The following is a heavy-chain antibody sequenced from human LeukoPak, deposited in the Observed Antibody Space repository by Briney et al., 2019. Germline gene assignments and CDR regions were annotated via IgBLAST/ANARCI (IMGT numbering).Heavy chain of an antibody. D-gene: IGHD3-22*01. V-gene: IGHV3-53*01. Sequence: GGSLRLSCAPSGFTVSSNYMSWVRQAPGKGLEWVSSIYSGGSTNYADSVKGRFTISRDNSKNTLYLQMNSLRAEDTAVYYCARDYYDSSGPSGAFDIWGQGTMVTVSS. CDR2: IYSGGST. J-gene: IGHJ3*02. CDR1: GFTVSSNY. CDR3: ARDYYDSSGPSGAFDI.